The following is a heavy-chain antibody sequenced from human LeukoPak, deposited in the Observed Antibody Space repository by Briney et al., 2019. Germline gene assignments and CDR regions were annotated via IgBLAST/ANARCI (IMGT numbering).Heavy chain of an antibody. CDR3: ARGRRYDFWSA. J-gene: IGHJ4*02. D-gene: IGHD3-3*01. Sequence: SETLSLTCAAYGGSFSGYYWSWIRQPPGKGLEWIGEINHSGSTNYNPSLKSRVTISVDTSKNQFSLKLSSVTAADTAVYYCARGRRYDFWSAWGQGTLVTVSS. CDR1: GGSFSGYY. V-gene: IGHV4-34*01. CDR2: INHSGST.